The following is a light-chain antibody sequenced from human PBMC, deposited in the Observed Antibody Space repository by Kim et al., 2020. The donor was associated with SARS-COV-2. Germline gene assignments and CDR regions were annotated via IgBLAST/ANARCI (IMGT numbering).Light chain of an antibody. V-gene: IGLV2-11*01. Sequence: QSALTQPRSVSGSPGQSVTISCTGTSSDVVSYDYVSWYQQHPGKAPKLILYDVIKRPSGVPDRFSGSKSGNTASLTISGLQAEDEADYHCCSYAGSYTWVFGGGTKVTVL. J-gene: IGLJ3*02. CDR3: CSYAGSYTWV. CDR1: SSDVVSYDY. CDR2: DVI.